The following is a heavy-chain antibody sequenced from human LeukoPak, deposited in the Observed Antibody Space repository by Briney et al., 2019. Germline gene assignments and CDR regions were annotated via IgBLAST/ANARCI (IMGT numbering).Heavy chain of an antibody. D-gene: IGHD3-9*01. CDR3: ARVDGYYDILTGYPRPGFALAY. J-gene: IGHJ4*02. Sequence: SETLSLTCTVSGGSISSYYWSWIRQPAGKGLEWIRRIHTSGSTNYNPSLKSRVTMSVDTSKNQFSLKLSSVTAADTAVYYCARVDGYYDILTGYPRPGFALAYWGQGTLVTVSS. CDR2: IHTSGST. V-gene: IGHV4-4*07. CDR1: GGSISSYY.